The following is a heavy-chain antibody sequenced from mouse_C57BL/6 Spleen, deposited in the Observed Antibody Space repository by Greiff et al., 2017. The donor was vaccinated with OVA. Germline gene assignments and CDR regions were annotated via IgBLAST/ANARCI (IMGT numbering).Heavy chain of an antibody. Sequence: VQLQQSDAELVKPGASVKISCKVSGYTFTDHTLHWMKQRPEQGLEWIGYIYPRDGSTKYNEKFKGKATLTADKSSSTAYMQLNSLTSEDSAVYFCAREGIYYGYDDAMDYWGQGTSVTVSS. CDR3: AREGIYYGYDDAMDY. J-gene: IGHJ4*01. D-gene: IGHD2-2*01. V-gene: IGHV1-78*01. CDR1: GYTFTDHT. CDR2: IYPRDGST.